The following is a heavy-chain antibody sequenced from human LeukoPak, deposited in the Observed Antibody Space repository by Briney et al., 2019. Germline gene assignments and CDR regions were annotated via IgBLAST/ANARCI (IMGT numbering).Heavy chain of an antibody. D-gene: IGHD3-22*01. CDR2: MNPNSGNT. J-gene: IGHJ5*02. Sequence: ASVKVSCKASGYTFTSYDINWVRQATGQGLEWMGWMNPNSGNTGYAQKFQGRVTMTTDTSTSTAYMELRSLRSDDTAVYYCARAYYDSSGYPRPFDPWGQGTLVTVSS. V-gene: IGHV1-8*01. CDR3: ARAYYDSSGYPRPFDP. CDR1: GYTFTSYD.